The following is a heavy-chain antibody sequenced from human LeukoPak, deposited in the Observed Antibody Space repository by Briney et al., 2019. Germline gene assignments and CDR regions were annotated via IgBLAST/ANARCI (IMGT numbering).Heavy chain of an antibody. V-gene: IGHV4-61*08. CDR1: GDSISSGDYY. CDR2: IYYSGST. Sequence: SETLSLTCTVSGDSISSGDYYWSWIRQPPGKGLEWIGYIYYSGSTNYNPSLKSRVTISVDTSKNQFSLKLSSVTAADTAVYYCARGQGLDYGDYARVIEKYAPFMYWGQGTLVTVSS. D-gene: IGHD4-17*01. J-gene: IGHJ4*02. CDR3: ARGQGLDYGDYARVIEKYAPFMY.